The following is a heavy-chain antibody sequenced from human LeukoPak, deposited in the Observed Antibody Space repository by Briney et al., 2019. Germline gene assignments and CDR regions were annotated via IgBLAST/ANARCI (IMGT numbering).Heavy chain of an antibody. D-gene: IGHD5-12*01. Sequence: GASVTVSCKVSGYTLTELSMHWVRQAPGKGLEWMGGFDPEDGETIYAQKFQGRVTMTEATSTDTAYMELSSLRSEDTAVYYCATEGRRYSGYGGVGYWGQGTLVTVSS. CDR1: GYTLTELS. V-gene: IGHV1-24*01. CDR2: FDPEDGET. CDR3: ATEGRRYSGYGGVGY. J-gene: IGHJ4*02.